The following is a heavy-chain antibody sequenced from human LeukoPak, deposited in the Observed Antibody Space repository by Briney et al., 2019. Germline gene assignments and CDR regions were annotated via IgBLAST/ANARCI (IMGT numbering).Heavy chain of an antibody. CDR1: GYTFTSYD. CDR3: ARGPGRFGENWFDP. J-gene: IGHJ5*02. CDR2: MNPNSGNT. V-gene: IGHV1-8*01. Sequence: ASVKVSCKASGYTFTSYDINWVRQATGQGLEWMGWMNPNSGNTGYAQKFQGRVTMTRNTSISTAYMELSSLGSEDTAVYYCARGPGRFGENWFDPWGQGTLVTVSS. D-gene: IGHD3-10*01.